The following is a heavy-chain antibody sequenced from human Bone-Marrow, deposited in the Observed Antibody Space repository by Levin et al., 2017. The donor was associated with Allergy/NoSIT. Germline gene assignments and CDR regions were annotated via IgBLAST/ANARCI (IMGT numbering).Heavy chain of an antibody. D-gene: IGHD3-22*01. J-gene: IGHJ4*02. CDR2: ISSSSSYI. Sequence: PGGSLRLSCAASGFTFSSYSMNWVRQAPGKGLEWVSSISSSSSYIYYADSVKGRFTISRDNAKNSLYLQMNSLRAEDTAVYYCASTKVTMIIVAPPIADYWGQGTLVTVSS. CDR1: GFTFSSYS. CDR3: ASTKVTMIIVAPPIADY. V-gene: IGHV3-21*01.